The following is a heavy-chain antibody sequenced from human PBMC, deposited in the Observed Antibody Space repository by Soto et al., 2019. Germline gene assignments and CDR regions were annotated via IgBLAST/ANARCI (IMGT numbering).Heavy chain of an antibody. CDR1: GGSISSGDYY. J-gene: IGHJ4*02. CDR3: ARSNDSSGYYRLPYYFDY. CDR2: IYYSGST. D-gene: IGHD3-22*01. Sequence: SETVSLTCTVSGGSISSGDYYWSWIRQPPGKGLEWIGYIYYSGSTYYNPSLKSRVTISVDTSKNQFSLKLSSVTAADTAVYYCARSNDSSGYYRLPYYFDYWGQGTLVTVSS. V-gene: IGHV4-30-4*01.